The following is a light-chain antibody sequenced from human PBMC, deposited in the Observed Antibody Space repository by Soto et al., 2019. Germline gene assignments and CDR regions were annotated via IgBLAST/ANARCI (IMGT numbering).Light chain of an antibody. Sequence: QPVLTQSPSASASLGASVKLTCTLSSGHSSYAIAWHQQQPEKGPRYLMKLNSDGSHSKGDGIPDRFSGSSSGAERYLTISRLQSEDEADYYCQTWGTGIVVFDGGTKLTVL. V-gene: IGLV4-69*01. CDR2: LNSDGSH. J-gene: IGLJ2*01. CDR1: SGHSSYA. CDR3: QTWGTGIVV.